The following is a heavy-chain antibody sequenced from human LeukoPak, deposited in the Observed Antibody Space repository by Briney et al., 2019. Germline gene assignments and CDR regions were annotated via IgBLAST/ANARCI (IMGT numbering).Heavy chain of an antibody. D-gene: IGHD1-26*01. J-gene: IGHJ5*02. CDR1: GGTFSSYT. V-gene: IGHV1-69*04. CDR3: AREWDTYWYDP. CDR2: IIPTLGIA. Sequence: SVKVSCKASGGTFSSYTISWVRQAPGQGLEWMGRIIPTLGIANYAQKFQGRVTITADKSTSTAYMELSSLRSEDTAVYYCAREWDTYWYDPWGQGTLVTVSS.